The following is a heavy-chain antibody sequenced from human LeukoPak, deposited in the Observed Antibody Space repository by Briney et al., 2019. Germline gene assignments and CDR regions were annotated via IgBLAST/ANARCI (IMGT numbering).Heavy chain of an antibody. J-gene: IGHJ5*02. V-gene: IGHV4-34*01. D-gene: IGHD2/OR15-2a*01. Sequence: SETLSLTCAVYGGSFSGYYWSWIRQPPGKGLEWIGEINHSGSTNYNPSLKSRVTISVDTSKNQFSLKLSSVTAADTAVYYCARHHRSRLSGMSFWGPRKVRENWFDPWGQGTLVTVSS. CDR2: INHSGST. CDR3: ARHHRSRLSGMSFWGPRKVRENWFDP. CDR1: GGSFSGYY.